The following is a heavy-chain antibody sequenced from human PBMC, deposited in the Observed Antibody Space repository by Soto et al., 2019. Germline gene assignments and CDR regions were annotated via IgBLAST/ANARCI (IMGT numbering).Heavy chain of an antibody. J-gene: IGHJ5*02. CDR1: GGSFSGYY. Sequence: SETLSLTCAVYGGSFSGYYWSWIRQPPGKGLEWIGEINHSGSTNYNPSLKSRVTISVDTSKNQFSLTLSSVTAADTAVYYCARGRRPIVVVVAATSDGYWFDPWGQGTLVTVSS. D-gene: IGHD2-15*01. CDR3: ARGRRPIVVVVAATSDGYWFDP. CDR2: INHSGST. V-gene: IGHV4-34*01.